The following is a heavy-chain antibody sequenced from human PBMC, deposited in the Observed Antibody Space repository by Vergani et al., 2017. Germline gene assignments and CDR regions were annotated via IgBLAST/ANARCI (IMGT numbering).Heavy chain of an antibody. Sequence: QVQLVESGGGVVQPGRSLRLSCAASGFTFSSYGMHWVRQAPGKGLEWVAVISYDGSNKYYADSVKGRFTISRDNSKNTLYLQMNSLRAEDTAVYYCAKDLITMVRGVINYYYDGIDVWGQGTTVTVSS. CDR1: GFTFSSYG. CDR2: ISYDGSNK. D-gene: IGHD3-10*01. CDR3: AKDLITMVRGVINYYYDGIDV. J-gene: IGHJ6*02. V-gene: IGHV3-30*18.